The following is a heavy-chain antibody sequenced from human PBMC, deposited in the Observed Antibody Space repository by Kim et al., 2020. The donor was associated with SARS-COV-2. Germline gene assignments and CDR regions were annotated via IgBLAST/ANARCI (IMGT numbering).Heavy chain of an antibody. J-gene: IGHJ5*02. V-gene: IGHV4-34*01. CDR2: INHSGST. CDR3: ASPPISAYSSGS. Sequence: SETLSLTCAVYGGSFSGYYWSWIRQPPGKGLEWIGEINHSGSTNYNPSLKSRVTISVDTSKNQFSLKLSSVTAADTAVYYCASPPISAYSSGSWGQGTLVTVSS. D-gene: IGHD6-19*01. CDR1: GGSFSGYY.